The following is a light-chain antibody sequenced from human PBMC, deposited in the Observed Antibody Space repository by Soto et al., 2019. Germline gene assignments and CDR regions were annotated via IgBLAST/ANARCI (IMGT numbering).Light chain of an antibody. CDR2: EVT. Sequence: QSVLTQPASVSGSPGQSITISCTGTSSDVGAYNLVSWYQHLPDKAPKLIISEVTNRPSGVSDRFSGSKSGNTASLTISGLQAEDEADYYCASLTTTNFVFGSGTK. CDR3: ASLTTTNFV. V-gene: IGLV2-14*01. CDR1: SSDVGAYNL. J-gene: IGLJ1*01.